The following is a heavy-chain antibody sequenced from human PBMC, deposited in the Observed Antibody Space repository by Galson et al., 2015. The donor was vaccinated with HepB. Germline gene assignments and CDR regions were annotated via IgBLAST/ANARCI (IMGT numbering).Heavy chain of an antibody. V-gene: IGHV3-53*01. D-gene: IGHD2-2*01. Sequence: SLRLSCAASGFTVSNTYMNWVRQAPGKGLEWVSVIYSGGATFYADSVKGRFTISRDNAKNSLHLQMNSLRAEDTAVYYCARDGAGVVPPNPSDAFDIWGQGTMVTVSP. J-gene: IGHJ3*02. CDR2: IYSGGAT. CDR1: GFTVSNTY. CDR3: ARDGAGVVPPNPSDAFDI.